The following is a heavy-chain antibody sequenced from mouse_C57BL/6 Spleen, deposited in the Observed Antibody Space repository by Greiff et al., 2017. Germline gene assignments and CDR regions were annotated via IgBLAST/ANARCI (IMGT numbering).Heavy chain of an antibody. J-gene: IGHJ4*01. CDR2: INPNNGGT. D-gene: IGHD1-1*01. Sequence: VQLQQSGPELVKPGASVKIPCKASGYTFTDYNMDWVKQSHGKSLEWIGDINPNNGGTIYNQKFKGKATLTVDKSSSTAYMELRSLTSEDTAVYYCARHLYGSSHYYAMDYWGQGTSVTVSS. CDR1: GYTFTDYN. CDR3: ARHLYGSSHYYAMDY. V-gene: IGHV1-18*01.